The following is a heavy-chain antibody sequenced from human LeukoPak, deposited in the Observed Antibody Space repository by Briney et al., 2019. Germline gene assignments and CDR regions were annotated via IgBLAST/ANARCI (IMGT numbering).Heavy chain of an antibody. CDR3: ARSSYGYNYFDY. D-gene: IGHD5-18*01. J-gene: IGHJ4*02. CDR1: GYSISSGYY. CDR2: IYHSGST. V-gene: IGHV4-38-2*01. Sequence: KPSETLSLTCAVSGYSISSGYYWGWIRHPPGKGLEWIGSIYHSGSTYYNPSLKSRVTISVDTSKNQFSLKLSSVTAADTAVYYCARSSYGYNYFDYWGQGTLVTVSS.